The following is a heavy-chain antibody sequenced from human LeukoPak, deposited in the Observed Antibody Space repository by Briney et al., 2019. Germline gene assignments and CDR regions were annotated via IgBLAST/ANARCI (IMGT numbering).Heavy chain of an antibody. CDR3: ARGSGSSWYFYFDY. CDR2: ITTSSSYI. Sequence: GGSLRLSCAASGFTFSTYYMNWVRQAPGKGLEWVSSITTSSSYIYYADSVKGRFTISRDNAKNSVYLQMNSLRAEDTALYYCARGSGSSWYFYFDYWGQGTLVTVSS. D-gene: IGHD6-13*01. V-gene: IGHV3-21*04. J-gene: IGHJ4*02. CDR1: GFTFSTYY.